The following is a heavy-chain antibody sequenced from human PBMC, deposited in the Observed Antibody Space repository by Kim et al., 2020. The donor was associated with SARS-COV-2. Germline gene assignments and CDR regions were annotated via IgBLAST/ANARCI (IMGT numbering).Heavy chain of an antibody. D-gene: IGHD2-2*01. CDR2: ISGSGGST. Sequence: GGSLRLSCAASGFTFSSYAMSWVRQAPGKGLEWVSAISGSGGSTYYADSVKGRFTISRDNSKNTLYLQMNSLRAEDTAVYYCAKGFSGVVVPAAVYYYYYGMDVWGQGTTVTVSS. J-gene: IGHJ6*02. V-gene: IGHV3-23*01. CDR1: GFTFSSYA. CDR3: AKGFSGVVVPAAVYYYYYGMDV.